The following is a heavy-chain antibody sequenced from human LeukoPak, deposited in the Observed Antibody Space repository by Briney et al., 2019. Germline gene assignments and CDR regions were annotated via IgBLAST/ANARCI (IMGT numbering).Heavy chain of an antibody. D-gene: IGHD6-6*01. CDR2: IYHSGST. CDR1: GGSISSGGYY. J-gene: IGHJ4*02. V-gene: IGHV4-30-2*03. CDR3: ARQSIAALAFDY. Sequence: SQTLSLTCTVSGGSISSGGYYWSWIRQPPGKGLEWIGYIYHSGSTYYNPSLKSRVTISVDTSKNQFSLKLSSVTAADTAVYYCARQSIAALAFDYWGQGTLVTVSS.